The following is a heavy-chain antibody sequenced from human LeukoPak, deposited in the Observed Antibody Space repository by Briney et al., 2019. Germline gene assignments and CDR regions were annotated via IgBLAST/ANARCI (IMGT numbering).Heavy chain of an antibody. CDR2: ISSSGSTI. J-gene: IGHJ4*02. Sequence: PGGSLRLSCAASGFTFSSYEMNWVRQAPGKGLEWVSYISSSGSTIYYADSVKGRFTISRDNAKNSLYLQMNSLRAEDTAVYYCARTGYSSGWESFDYWGQGTLVTVSS. CDR1: GFTFSSYE. D-gene: IGHD6-19*01. V-gene: IGHV3-48*03. CDR3: ARTGYSSGWESFDY.